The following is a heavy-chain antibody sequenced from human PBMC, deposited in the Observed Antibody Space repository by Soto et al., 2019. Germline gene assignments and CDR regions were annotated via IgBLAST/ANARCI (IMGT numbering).Heavy chain of an antibody. J-gene: IGHJ3*01. CDR2: ISGSGGST. CDR1: GFTFSSYA. CDR3: AKDGAQVGAPSA. V-gene: IGHV3-23*01. Sequence: GSLRLSCAASGFTFSSYAMSWVRQAPGKGLEWVSAISGSGGSTYYADSVKGRFTISRDNSKNTLYLQMNSLRAEDTAVYYCAKDGAQVGAPSAWGQGTMVTVSS. D-gene: IGHD1-26*01.